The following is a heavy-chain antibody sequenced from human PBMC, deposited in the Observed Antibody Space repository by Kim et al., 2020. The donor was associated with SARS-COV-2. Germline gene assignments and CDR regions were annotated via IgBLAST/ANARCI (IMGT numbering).Heavy chain of an antibody. J-gene: IGHJ4*02. Sequence: GGSLRLSCTASGFTFNRNCMHWVRQSPSKGLEWVAVISADGTHKFYLDSVKGRFTISRDNSENTLYLQMNSLRAEDTAVYYCTKDGGAGYCSGSSCSFDNWGQGTLVTVSS. CDR3: TKDGGAGYCSGSSCSFDN. D-gene: IGHD2-15*01. CDR2: ISADGTHK. V-gene: IGHV3-30*18. CDR1: GFTFNRNC.